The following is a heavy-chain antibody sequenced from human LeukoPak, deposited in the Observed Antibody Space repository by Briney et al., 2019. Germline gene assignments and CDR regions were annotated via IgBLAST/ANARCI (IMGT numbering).Heavy chain of an antibody. J-gene: IGHJ4*02. Sequence: GGSLRLSCAASGFTFGNYAIHWVRQGPGKGLEWVSGISWNSDTIGYADSVKGRFTISRDNAKNSLYLQMNSLRSEDTAVYYCVTDRQVSRNDYGDYVIFAATYWGQGTLVTVSS. CDR3: VTDRQVSRNDYGDYVIFAATY. V-gene: IGHV3-9*01. CDR2: ISWNSDTI. CDR1: GFTFGNYA. D-gene: IGHD4-17*01.